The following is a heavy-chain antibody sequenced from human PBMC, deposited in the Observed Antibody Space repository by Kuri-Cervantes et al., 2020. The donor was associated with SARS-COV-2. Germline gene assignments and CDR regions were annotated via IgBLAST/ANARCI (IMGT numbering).Heavy chain of an antibody. CDR1: GYTFTGYY. CDR2: INPNSGGT. CDR3: ARLQRVVVPAASFDY. Sequence: ASVKVSCKASGYTFTGYYMHWVRQAPGQGLGWMGWINPNSGGTNYAQKFQGRVTMTRDTSISTAYMELSRLRSDDTAVYYCARLQRVVVPAASFDYWGQGTLVTVSS. J-gene: IGHJ4*02. V-gene: IGHV1-2*02. D-gene: IGHD2-2*01.